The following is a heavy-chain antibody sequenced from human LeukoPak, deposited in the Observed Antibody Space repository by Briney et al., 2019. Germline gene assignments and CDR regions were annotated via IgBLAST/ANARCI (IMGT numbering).Heavy chain of an antibody. V-gene: IGHV3-21*01. D-gene: IGHD3-10*01. J-gene: IGHJ4*02. CDR1: GFTFSRYS. CDR3: ARDVGEWFGVSFDY. CDR2: ISSSGDYI. Sequence: PGGSLRLSCAASGFTFSRYSMNWVRQAPGKGLEWVSSISSSGDYIYYADSLKGRFTMSRDNAKNSLFLQMNSLRVEDTAVYYCARDVGEWFGVSFDYWGQGTLVTVSS.